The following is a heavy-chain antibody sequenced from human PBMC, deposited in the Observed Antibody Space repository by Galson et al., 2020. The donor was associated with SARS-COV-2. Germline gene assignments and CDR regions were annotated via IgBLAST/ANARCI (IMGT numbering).Heavy chain of an antibody. J-gene: IGHJ5*02. CDR3: ATTTYCSSTSCYLGAENWFDP. D-gene: IGHD2-2*01. CDR1: GDSISSGGYS. V-gene: IGHV4-30-4*07. CDR2: IYDSGST. Sequence: SQTLSLTCAVSGDSISSGGYSWSWIRQPPGKGLEWIGYIYDSGSTYYNPSLKSRVTISVDTSKNQFSLKLSSVTAADTAVYYCATTTYCSSTSCYLGAENWFDPWGQGTLVTVSP.